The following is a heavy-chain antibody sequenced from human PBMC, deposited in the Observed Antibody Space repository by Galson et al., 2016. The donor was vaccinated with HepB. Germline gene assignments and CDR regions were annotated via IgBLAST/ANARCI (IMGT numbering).Heavy chain of an antibody. CDR1: GFTFSDHY. V-gene: IGHV3-11*06. J-gene: IGHJ4*02. CDR2: VRTTGSFT. Sequence: SLRLSCAGPGFTFSDHYMTWIRQAPGKGLEVLAYVRTTGSFTNYADSVKGRFTISRDNAKNSVYLQMNSLRAEDTGVYYCTRDPRLGDYWGQGTLVTVSS. CDR3: TRDPRLGDY. D-gene: IGHD3-3*01.